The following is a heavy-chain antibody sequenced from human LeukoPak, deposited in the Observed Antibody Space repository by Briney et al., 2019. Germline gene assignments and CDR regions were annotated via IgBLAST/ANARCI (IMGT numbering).Heavy chain of an antibody. D-gene: IGHD5-24*01. Sequence: PGGSLRLSCAASGFTFSSYAMSWVRQAPGKGLEWVSDISGSGGSTYYADSVKGRFTISRDNSKNTLYLQMNSLRAEDTAVYYCAKERGGDGYNLPFDYWGQGTLVTVSS. V-gene: IGHV3-23*01. CDR2: ISGSGGST. CDR3: AKERGGDGYNLPFDY. J-gene: IGHJ4*02. CDR1: GFTFSSYA.